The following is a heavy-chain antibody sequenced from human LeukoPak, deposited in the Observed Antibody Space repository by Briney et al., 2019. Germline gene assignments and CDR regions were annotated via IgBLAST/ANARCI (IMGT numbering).Heavy chain of an antibody. CDR1: GYTFTGYY. CDR3: ASSPEQQLAAFDI. D-gene: IGHD6-13*01. V-gene: IGHV1-2*06. J-gene: IGHJ3*02. CDR2: INPNSGGT. Sequence: ASVKVSCKASGYTFTGYYMHWVRQAPGQGLEWMGRINPNSGGTNYAQKFQGRVTITRNTSISTAYMELSSLRSEDTAVYYCASSPEQQLAAFDIWGQGTMVTVSS.